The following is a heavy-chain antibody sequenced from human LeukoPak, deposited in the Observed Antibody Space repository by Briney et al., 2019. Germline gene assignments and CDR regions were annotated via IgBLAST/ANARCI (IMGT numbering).Heavy chain of an antibody. CDR2: VSTTGYYI. D-gene: IGHD2-2*01. V-gene: IGHV3-21*01. CDR1: GFTFSGYS. CDR3: ARGGDCGTTSCYYFDF. J-gene: IGHJ4*02. Sequence: PGGSLRLSCAASGFTFSGYSMNWVRQAPGKGLEWVSSVSTTGYYIYYADSVKGRFSISRDNAKNSLYRQMNSLRAEDTAVYYCARGGDCGTTSCYYFDFWGQGTRVTVSS.